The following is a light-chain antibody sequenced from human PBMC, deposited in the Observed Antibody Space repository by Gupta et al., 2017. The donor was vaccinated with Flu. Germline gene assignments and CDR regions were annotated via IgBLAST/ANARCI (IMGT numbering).Light chain of an antibody. CDR2: DVF. CDR1: QSVRNF. J-gene: IGKJ4*01. V-gene: IGKV3-11*01. Sequence: LTQSPATLSLSQGERATLSCRASQSVRNFLAWDQQKPGQSPRLLIYDVFNRATGIPARFSGSGSGTDFILTISSLEPEDFAVYYCQLSSAFGGGTKVEI. CDR3: QLSSA.